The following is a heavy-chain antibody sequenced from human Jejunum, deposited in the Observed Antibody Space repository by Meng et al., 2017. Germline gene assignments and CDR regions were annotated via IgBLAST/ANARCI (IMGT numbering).Heavy chain of an antibody. V-gene: IGHV3-21*01. J-gene: IGHJ4*02. CDR1: GFSFSSYS. CDR2: ISSTSS. D-gene: IGHD2-15*01. Sequence: DVQRGESGGGPVKPGGSRRLSCAGSGFSFSSYSMHWVRQAPGKGLEWVSSISSTSSYADSVKGRFTISRDNAENSLYLQMNSLRAEDTAVYYCARGRVVVVGTPSDYWGQGTLVTVSS. CDR3: ARGRVVVVGTPSDY.